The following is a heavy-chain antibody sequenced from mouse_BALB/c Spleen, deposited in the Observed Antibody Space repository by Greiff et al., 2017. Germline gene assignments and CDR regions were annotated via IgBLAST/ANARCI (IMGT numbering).Heavy chain of an antibody. CDR1: GYTFTDYN. Sequence: VQLQQSGPELVKPGASVKIPCKASGYTFTDYNMDWVKQSHGKSLEWIGDINPNNGGTIYNQKFKGKATLTVDKSSSTAYMELRSLTSEDTAVYYCARRVYGPYYYAMDYWGQGTSVTVSS. CDR3: ARRVYGPYYYAMDY. D-gene: IGHD1-1*02. J-gene: IGHJ4*01. V-gene: IGHV1-18*01. CDR2: INPNNGGT.